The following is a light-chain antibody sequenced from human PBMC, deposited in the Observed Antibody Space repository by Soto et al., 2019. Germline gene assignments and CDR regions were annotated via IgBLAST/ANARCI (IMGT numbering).Light chain of an antibody. CDR2: LEASGSN. Sequence: QPVLTQSSSASASLGSSVKLTCTLSSGHNSYIIAWHQQQPGKATRYLMKLEASGSNNKGSGVPDRFSGSSSGADRYLTISNLQSEDEADYFCETWDSNTRVFGGGTKLTVL. CDR3: ETWDSNTRV. J-gene: IGLJ2*01. CDR1: SGHNSYI. V-gene: IGLV4-60*03.